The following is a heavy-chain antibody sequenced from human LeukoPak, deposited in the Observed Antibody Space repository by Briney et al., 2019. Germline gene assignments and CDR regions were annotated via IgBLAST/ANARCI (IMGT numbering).Heavy chain of an antibody. Sequence: PSETLSLTCAVYGGSFSGYYWSWIRQPPGKGLECIGEINHSGSTNYNPSLKSRVTISVDTSKNQFSLKLSSVTAADTAVYYCARVFYDYVWGSYRWYYFDYWGPGTLVTVSS. J-gene: IGHJ4*02. CDR2: INHSGST. CDR1: GGSFSGYY. CDR3: ARVFYDYVWGSYRWYYFDY. V-gene: IGHV4-34*01. D-gene: IGHD3-16*02.